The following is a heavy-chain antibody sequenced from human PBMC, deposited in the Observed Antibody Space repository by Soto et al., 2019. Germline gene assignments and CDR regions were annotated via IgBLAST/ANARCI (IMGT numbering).Heavy chain of an antibody. D-gene: IGHD3-3*01. CDR1: GGTFSSYA. Sequence: QVQLVQSGAEVKKPGSSVKVSCKASGGTFSSYAISWVRQAPGQGLEWMGGIIPIFGTANYAQKFQGRVTITADKSTSTANMELSSLRSGDTAVYYCARQDYDFWSGYPYYYYYGMDVWGQGTTVTVS. CDR3: ARQDYDFWSGYPYYYYYGMDV. V-gene: IGHV1-69*06. J-gene: IGHJ6*02. CDR2: IIPIFGTA.